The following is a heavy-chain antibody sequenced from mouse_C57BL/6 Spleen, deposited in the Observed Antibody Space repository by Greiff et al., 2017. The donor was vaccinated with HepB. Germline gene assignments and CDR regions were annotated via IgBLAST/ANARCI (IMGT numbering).Heavy chain of an antibody. Sequence: EVKLMESGEGLVKPGGSLKLSCAASGFTFSSYAMSWVRQTPEKRLEWVAYISSGGGYTYYADNVKGRFTISRDNARNTLYLQLSSLKSEDTAMYYCTRGALSDSFYFDYWGQGTTLTVSS. J-gene: IGHJ2*01. D-gene: IGHD2-13*01. CDR1: GFTFSSYA. CDR2: ISSGGGYT. CDR3: TRGALSDSFYFDY. V-gene: IGHV5-9-1*02.